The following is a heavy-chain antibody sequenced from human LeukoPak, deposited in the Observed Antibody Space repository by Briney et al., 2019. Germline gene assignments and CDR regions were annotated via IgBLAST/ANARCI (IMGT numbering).Heavy chain of an antibody. CDR1: GFTFDDYA. CDR2: ISWNSGSI. CDR3: AKYHKERGYTYASFDY. V-gene: IGHV3-9*01. D-gene: IGHD5-18*01. Sequence: GRSLRLSCAASGFTFDDYAMHWVRQAPGKGLEWVSGISWNSGSIAYADSVKGRFTISRDNAKNSLYLQMNSLRADDTALYYCAKYHKERGYTYASFDYWGQGTLVIVSS. J-gene: IGHJ4*02.